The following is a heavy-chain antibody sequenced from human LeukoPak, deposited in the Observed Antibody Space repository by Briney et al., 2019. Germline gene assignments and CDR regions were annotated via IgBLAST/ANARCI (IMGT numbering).Heavy chain of an antibody. V-gene: IGHV3-7*01. D-gene: IGHD5-18*01. J-gene: IGHJ4*02. CDR1: GFTFRNDW. Sequence: GGSLRLSCAVFGFTFRNDWMSWVRQAPGRGLEWVAMVKQGGSEKYYVDSVRGRFTISRDDAKNSLYLQMNSLRAEDTAVYYCASLDTALLNSAYWGQGTLVTVSS. CDR2: VKQGGSEK. CDR3: ASLDTALLNSAY.